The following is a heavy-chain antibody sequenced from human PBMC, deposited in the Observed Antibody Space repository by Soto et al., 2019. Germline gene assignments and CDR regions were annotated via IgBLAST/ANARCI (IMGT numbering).Heavy chain of an antibody. CDR1: GFTLDDYG. J-gene: IGHJ4*02. Sequence: GGSLRLSCAASGFTLDDYGMSWVRQAPGKGLEWVSGINWNGGSTGYADSVKGRFAISRDNAKNSLYLQMNSLRAEDTALYYCARDPGYSHGTQFDYWGQGTLVTVSS. D-gene: IGHD5-18*01. CDR3: ARDPGYSHGTQFDY. CDR2: INWNGGST. V-gene: IGHV3-20*04.